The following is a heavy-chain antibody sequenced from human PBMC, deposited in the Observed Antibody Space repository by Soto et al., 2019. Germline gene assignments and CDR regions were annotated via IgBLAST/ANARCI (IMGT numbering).Heavy chain of an antibody. CDR2: FYYSGST. J-gene: IGHJ4*02. CDR3: ARSREMYYYDSSGYYAH. D-gene: IGHD3-22*01. Sequence: SETLSLTCTVSGGSISSYYWSWIRQPPGKGFEWIGFFYYSGSTSYNPSLKSRVTISVDTSKNHFSLKLSSVTAADTAVYYCARSREMYYYDSSGYYAHWGQGTLVTVSS. CDR1: GGSISSYY. V-gene: IGHV4-59*01.